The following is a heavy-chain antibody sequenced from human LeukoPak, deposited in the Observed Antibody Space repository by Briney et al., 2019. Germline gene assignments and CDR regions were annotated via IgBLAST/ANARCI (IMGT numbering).Heavy chain of an antibody. Sequence: GASVKVSCKASGYTFTGYYMHWVRQAPGKGLEWMGGFDPEDGETIYAQKFQGRVTMTGDTSTDTAYMELSSLRSEDTAVYYCATSVVIVGATPAFDIWGQGTMVTVSS. V-gene: IGHV1-24*01. CDR2: FDPEDGET. CDR1: GYTFTGYY. D-gene: IGHD1-26*01. J-gene: IGHJ3*02. CDR3: ATSVVIVGATPAFDI.